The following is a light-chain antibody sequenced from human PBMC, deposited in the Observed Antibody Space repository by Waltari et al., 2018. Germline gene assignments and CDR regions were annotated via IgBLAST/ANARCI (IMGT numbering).Light chain of an antibody. CDR3: QHYVRLPAT. CDR1: QSVSRS. J-gene: IGKJ1*01. V-gene: IGKV3-20*01. Sequence: DIVLTQSPGTLSLSPGERATLSCRASQSVSRSLSGYQQKPGQAPRLLIYGASNRAAGIPDRFSGSGSGTDFSLTISRLEPEDFAVYYCQHYVRLPATFGQGTKVEIK. CDR2: GAS.